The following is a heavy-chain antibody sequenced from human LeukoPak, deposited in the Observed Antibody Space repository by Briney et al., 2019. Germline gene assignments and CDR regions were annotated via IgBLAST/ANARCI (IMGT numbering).Heavy chain of an antibody. CDR3: AREGVYDYGDFNWFDP. CDR1: GFTFSRYW. Sequence: PGGSLRLSCAASGFTFSRYWMSWVRQAPGKGLEWVANIKQDGGEKYYVDSVKGRFTISRDNAKNSLYLQMNSLRAEDTAVYYCAREGVYDYGDFNWFDPWGQGTLVTVSS. V-gene: IGHV3-7*05. J-gene: IGHJ5*02. D-gene: IGHD4-17*01. CDR2: IKQDGGEK.